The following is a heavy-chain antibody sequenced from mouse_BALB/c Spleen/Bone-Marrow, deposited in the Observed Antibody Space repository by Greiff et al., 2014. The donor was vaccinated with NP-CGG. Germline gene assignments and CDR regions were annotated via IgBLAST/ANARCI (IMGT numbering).Heavy chain of an antibody. Sequence: VQLQQSGAELARPGASVKLSCKASGYTFTDYYINWVKQRTGQGLEWIGEIFPGSGNTYYSEKFKGKATLTADRSSSTAYMQLSSLTSEDSAVYFCARSIITTVESAMNYWGQGTSVTVSS. J-gene: IGHJ4*01. CDR3: ARSIITTVESAMNY. V-gene: IGHV1-77*01. CDR1: GYTFTDYY. D-gene: IGHD1-1*01. CDR2: IFPGSGNT.